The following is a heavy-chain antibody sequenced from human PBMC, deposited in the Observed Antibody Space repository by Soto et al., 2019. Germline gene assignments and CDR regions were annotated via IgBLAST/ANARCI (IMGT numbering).Heavy chain of an antibody. CDR3: AHCTLRAYGDFDPAPSQAFAP. CDR2: IYGDNDK. Sequence: QITLKESGPSPVKPTQTLTVTCTFSGFSLSNSGVGVARIRQPPGKALGWLALIYGDNDKRYSPSLTTLLTXTXAXSXXQVVLTTTNMHPVDPAPCYCAHCTLRAYGDFDPAPSQAFAPWCQGNLVTVSS. V-gene: IGHV2-5*02. CDR1: GFSLSNSGVG. D-gene: IGHD4-17*01. J-gene: IGHJ5*02.